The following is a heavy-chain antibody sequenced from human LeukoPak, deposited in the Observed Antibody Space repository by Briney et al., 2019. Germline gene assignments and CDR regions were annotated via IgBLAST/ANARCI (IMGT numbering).Heavy chain of an antibody. J-gene: IGHJ4*02. CDR3: AKIASDSSGRYHFDS. D-gene: IGHD6-19*01. CDR1: GFTFSSYE. CDR2: ISSSGNTI. Sequence: GGSLRLSCAASGFTFSSYEMNWVRQAPGKGLEWVSYISSSGNTIYYADSVKGRFTISRDNAKNSLYLQMNSLRAEDTAVYYCAKIASDSSGRYHFDSWGQGTLVTVSS. V-gene: IGHV3-48*03.